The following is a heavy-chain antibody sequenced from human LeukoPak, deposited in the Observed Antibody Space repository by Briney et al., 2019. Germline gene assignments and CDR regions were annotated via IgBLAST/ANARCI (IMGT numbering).Heavy chain of an antibody. CDR3: ARAGLHYDILTGYHPGYYFDY. V-gene: IGHV4-59*01. D-gene: IGHD3-9*01. CDR2: IYYSGST. CDR1: GGSISSYY. Sequence: PSETLSLTCTVSGGSISSYYWSWIRQPPGKGLEWIGYIYYSGSTNYNPSLKSRVTISVDTSKNQFSLKLSSVTAADTAVYYCARAGLHYDILTGYHPGYYFDYWGQGTLVTVSS. J-gene: IGHJ4*02.